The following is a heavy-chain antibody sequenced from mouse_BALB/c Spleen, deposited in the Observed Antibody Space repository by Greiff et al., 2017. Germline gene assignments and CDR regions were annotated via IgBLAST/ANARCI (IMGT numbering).Heavy chain of an antibody. J-gene: IGHJ2*01. V-gene: IGHV5-6-4*01. Sequence: EVQRVESGGGLVKPGGSLTLSCAVSGFSFSSYTMSWVRQTPEKRLEWVATISSGGSYTYYPDSVKGRFTISRDNAKNTLYLQMSSLKSEDTAMYYCAREEGGNYDYFDYWGQGTTLTVSS. CDR3: AREEGGNYDYFDY. CDR2: ISSGGSYT. CDR1: GFSFSSYT. D-gene: IGHD2-1*01.